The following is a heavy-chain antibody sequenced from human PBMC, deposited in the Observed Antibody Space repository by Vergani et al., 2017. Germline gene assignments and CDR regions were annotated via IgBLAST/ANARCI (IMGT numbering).Heavy chain of an antibody. Sequence: EVQLVESGGGLIQPGGSLRLSCAASGFTVSSNYMSWVRQAPGKGLEWVSVIYSGGSTYYADSVKGRFTISRDNSKNTLYLQMNSLRAEYTAVYYCASSLVGATTSDYWGQGTLVTVSS. CDR1: GFTVSSNY. D-gene: IGHD1-26*01. CDR3: ASSLVGATTSDY. J-gene: IGHJ4*02. V-gene: IGHV3-53*01. CDR2: IYSGGST.